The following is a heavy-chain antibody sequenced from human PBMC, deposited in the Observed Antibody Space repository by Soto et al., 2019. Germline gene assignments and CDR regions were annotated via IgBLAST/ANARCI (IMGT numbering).Heavy chain of an antibody. Sequence: GGSLRLSCAASGFTFDDYAMHWVRQAPGKGLEWVSGISWNSGSIGYADSVKGRFTISRDNAKNSLYLQMNSLRAEDTALYYCAKDGAARRGNYFDYWGQGTLVTVSS. CDR2: ISWNSGSI. CDR1: GFTFDDYA. V-gene: IGHV3-9*01. CDR3: AKDGAARRGNYFDY. D-gene: IGHD6-6*01. J-gene: IGHJ4*02.